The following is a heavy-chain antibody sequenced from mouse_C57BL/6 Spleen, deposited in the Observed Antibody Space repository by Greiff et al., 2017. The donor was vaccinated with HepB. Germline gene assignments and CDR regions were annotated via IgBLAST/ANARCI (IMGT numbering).Heavy chain of an antibody. CDR1: GFTFSSYG. V-gene: IGHV5-6*01. CDR2: ISSGGSYT. J-gene: IGHJ1*03. Sequence: EVKLVESGGDLVKPGGSLKLSCAASGFTFSSYGMSWVRQTPDKRLEWVATISSGGSYTYYPDSVKGRFTISRDNAKNTLYLQMSSLKSEDTAMYYCARHDYYGSSLYWYFDVWGTGTTVTVSS. CDR3: ARHDYYGSSLYWYFDV. D-gene: IGHD1-1*01.